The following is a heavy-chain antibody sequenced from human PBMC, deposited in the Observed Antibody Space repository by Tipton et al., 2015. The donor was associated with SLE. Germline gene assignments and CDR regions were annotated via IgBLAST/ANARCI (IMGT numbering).Heavy chain of an antibody. CDR3: ARGPRELVPGSYYYYMDV. D-gene: IGHD6-6*01. J-gene: IGHJ6*03. V-gene: IGHV4-59*01. Sequence: TLSLTCAVYGGSFSGYYWSWIRQPPGKGLEWVGYISYSGSTNYNPSLKSRVTISLDTSKKQFSLKLNSVSAADTAVYYCARGPRELVPGSYYYYMDVWGKGTTVTVSS. CDR2: ISYSGST. CDR1: GGSFSGYY.